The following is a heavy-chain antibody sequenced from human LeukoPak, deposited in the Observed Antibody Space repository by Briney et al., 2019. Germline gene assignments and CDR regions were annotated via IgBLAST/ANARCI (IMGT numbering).Heavy chain of an antibody. Sequence: GGSLRLSCAASGFTVSSNYMSWVRQAPGKGLVWVSRINSDGSSTSYADSVKGRFTISRDNAKNTPYLQMNSLRAEDTAVYYCARAVYYYYYMDVWGKGTTVTVSS. CDR3: ARAVYYYYYMDV. V-gene: IGHV3-74*01. J-gene: IGHJ6*03. CDR1: GFTVSSNY. CDR2: INSDGSST.